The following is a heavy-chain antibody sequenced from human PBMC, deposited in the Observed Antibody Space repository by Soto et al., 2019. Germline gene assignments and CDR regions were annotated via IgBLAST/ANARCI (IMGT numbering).Heavy chain of an antibody. Sequence: GGSLRLSCAASGFTFSSYAMSWVRQAPGKGLEWVSAISGSGGSTYYADSVKGRFTISRDNSKNTLYLQMNSLRAEDTAVYYCAKDLWELPPYYYYVMDVWGQGTTVTVSS. J-gene: IGHJ6*02. CDR1: GFTFSSYA. V-gene: IGHV3-23*01. CDR3: AKDLWELPPYYYYVMDV. D-gene: IGHD1-26*01. CDR2: ISGSGGST.